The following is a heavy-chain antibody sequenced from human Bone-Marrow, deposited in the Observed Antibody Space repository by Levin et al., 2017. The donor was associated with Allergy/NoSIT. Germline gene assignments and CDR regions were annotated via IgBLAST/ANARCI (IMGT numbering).Heavy chain of an antibody. V-gene: IGHV4-39*01. Sequence: SETLSLTCTVSGGSISSSSYYWGWIRQPPGKGLEWIGSIYYSGSTYYNPSLKSRVTISVDTSKNQFSLKLSSVTAADTAVYYCASRLRYSSGWFSPRPAADYYYYGMDVWGQGTTVTVSS. CDR2: IYYSGST. CDR1: GGSISSSSYY. D-gene: IGHD6-19*01. CDR3: ASRLRYSSGWFSPRPAADYYYYGMDV. J-gene: IGHJ6*02.